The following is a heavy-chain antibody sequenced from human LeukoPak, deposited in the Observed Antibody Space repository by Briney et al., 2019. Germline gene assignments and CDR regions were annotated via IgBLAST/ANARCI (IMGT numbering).Heavy chain of an antibody. CDR1: GLTFIAYD. Sequence: GGSLRLSCVASGLTFIAYDMNWVRQAPGKGLEWVSRITDSGDSTYYADSVKGRFTISRDNSKNTLYLQMNSLRAEDTAVYYCAKSYGDSLGQGTLVTVSS. J-gene: IGHJ4*02. V-gene: IGHV3-23*01. CDR3: AKSYGDS. CDR2: ITDSGDST. D-gene: IGHD1-26*01.